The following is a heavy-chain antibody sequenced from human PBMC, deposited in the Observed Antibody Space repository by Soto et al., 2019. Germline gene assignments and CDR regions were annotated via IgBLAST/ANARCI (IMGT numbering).Heavy chain of an antibody. CDR3: ARDSDDILTGYYYYYMDV. D-gene: IGHD3-9*01. CDR2: INAGNGNT. Sequence: ASVKVSCKASGYTFTSYAMHWVRQAPGQRLEWMGWINAGNGNTKYSQKFQGRVTITRDTSASTAYMELSSLRSEDTAVYYCARDSDDILTGYYYYYMDVWGKGTTVTSP. V-gene: IGHV1-3*01. J-gene: IGHJ6*03. CDR1: GYTFTSYA.